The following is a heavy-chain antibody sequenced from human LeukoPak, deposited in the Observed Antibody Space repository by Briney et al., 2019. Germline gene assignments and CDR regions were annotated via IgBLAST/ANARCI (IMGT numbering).Heavy chain of an antibody. J-gene: IGHJ4*02. D-gene: IGHD3-22*01. V-gene: IGHV3-23*01. CDR3: AKGRYDSSVCSDFDY. Sequence: PGGSLRLSCAASGFTFSSYAMSWVRQAPGKGLEWVSAISGSGGSTYYADSVKGRFTISRDNSKNTLYLQMNSLRAEDTAVYYCAKGRYDSSVCSDFDYWGQGTLVTVSS. CDR1: GFTFSSYA. CDR2: ISGSGGST.